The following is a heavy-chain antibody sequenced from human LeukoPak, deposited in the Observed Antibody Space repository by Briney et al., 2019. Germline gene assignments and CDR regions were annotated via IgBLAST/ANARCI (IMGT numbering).Heavy chain of an antibody. Sequence: GGSLRLSCAASGFTFSSYAMSWVRQAAGKGLEWVSSISSSSSYIYYADSVKGRFTISRDNAKNSLYLQMNSLRAEDTAVYYCARAWRSVAPYYFDYWGQGTLVTVSS. CDR2: ISSSSSYI. D-gene: IGHD6-19*01. V-gene: IGHV3-21*01. CDR1: GFTFSSYA. J-gene: IGHJ4*02. CDR3: ARAWRSVAPYYFDY.